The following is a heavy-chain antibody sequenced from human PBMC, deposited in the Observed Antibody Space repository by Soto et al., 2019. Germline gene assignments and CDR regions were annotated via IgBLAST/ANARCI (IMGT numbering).Heavy chain of an antibody. CDR3: ARENGQQDWFDP. CDR1: GCSISSYY. D-gene: IGHD2-8*01. V-gene: IGHV4-59*01. J-gene: IGHJ5*02. CDR2: IYYSGNT. Sequence: SETLSLTCTVSGCSISSYYWSWIRQPPGKGLEWIGYIYYSGNTNYNPSLKSRVTISVDTSKNQFSLKLSSVTAADTAVYYCARENGQQDWFDPWGQGTLVTVSS.